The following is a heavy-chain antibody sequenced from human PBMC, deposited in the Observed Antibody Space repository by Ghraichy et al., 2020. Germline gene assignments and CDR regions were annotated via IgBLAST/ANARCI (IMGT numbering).Heavy chain of an antibody. D-gene: IGHD6-13*01. Sequence: SETLSLTCAVYNGPFDSYYWSWIRQPPGKGLEWIGEINHSGSTNYNPSLKSRVTIPVDRSKNQFSLRLSSVTAAATAVYYCARGRKSSQQLVPLPFDYWGQGTLVTVSS. CDR2: INHSGST. V-gene: IGHV4-34*01. CDR1: NGPFDSYY. J-gene: IGHJ4*02. CDR3: ARGRKSSQQLVPLPFDY.